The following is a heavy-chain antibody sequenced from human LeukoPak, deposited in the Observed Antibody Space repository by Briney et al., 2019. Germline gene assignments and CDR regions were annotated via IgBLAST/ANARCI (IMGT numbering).Heavy chain of an antibody. D-gene: IGHD3-10*01. CDR3: ATDFGSGRRNDAFDI. V-gene: IGHV3-15*07. CDR2: IKRKTDGGTT. J-gene: IGHJ3*02. Sequence: GGSLRLSCAASGFIFNNAWMNWVRQAPGKGLEWVGRIKRKTDGGTTHHAAPVKGRFTVSRDDSKNTLYLQMNSLKTEDTAVYYCATDFGSGRRNDAFDIWGQGTMVTVSS. CDR1: GFIFNNAW.